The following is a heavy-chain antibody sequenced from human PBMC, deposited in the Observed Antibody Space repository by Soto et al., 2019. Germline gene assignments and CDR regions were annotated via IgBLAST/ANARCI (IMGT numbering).Heavy chain of an antibody. CDR2: IYPDDSDT. V-gene: IGHV5-51*01. Sequence: GASVKVSCKASGYTFTSYGIGWVRQMPGKGLEWMGIIYPDDSDTRYNPSFQGQVTMSADKSTNTAYLQWSSLKASDTAMYYCARHFPYFDWSLYYFDYWGQGTLVTVSS. CDR1: GYTFTSYG. D-gene: IGHD3-9*01. J-gene: IGHJ4*02. CDR3: ARHFPYFDWSLYYFDY.